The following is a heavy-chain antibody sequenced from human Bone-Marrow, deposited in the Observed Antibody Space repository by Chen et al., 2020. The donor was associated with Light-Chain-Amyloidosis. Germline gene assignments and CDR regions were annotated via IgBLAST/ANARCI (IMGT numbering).Heavy chain of an antibody. CDR1: GGSISSSSYY. V-gene: IGHV4-39*01. CDR3: ARHPDLDYFDY. D-gene: IGHD3-3*01. CDR2: IYYSGST. J-gene: IGHJ4*02. Sequence: QLQLQESGPGLVKPSETLSLTCTVSGGSISSSSYYWGWIRQPPGKGLEWIGSIYYSGSTYYNPSLKSRVTISVDTSKNQFSRKLSSVTAADTAVYYCARHPDLDYFDYWGQGTLVTVSS.